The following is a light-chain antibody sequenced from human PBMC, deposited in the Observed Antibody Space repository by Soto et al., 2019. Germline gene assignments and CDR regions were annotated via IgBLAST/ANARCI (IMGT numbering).Light chain of an antibody. V-gene: IGKV3-20*01. CDR1: QSVSSSY. J-gene: IGKJ5*01. CDR3: QQYSSSPPIT. Sequence: EIVLTQSPGTLSLSPGERATLSCRASQSVSSSYLAWYQQKPGQAPRLLIYCASSRATGIPDRFSGGGCGPDFTLAISRLEPEVLAVYYCQQYSSSPPITFGQGTRLEIK. CDR2: CAS.